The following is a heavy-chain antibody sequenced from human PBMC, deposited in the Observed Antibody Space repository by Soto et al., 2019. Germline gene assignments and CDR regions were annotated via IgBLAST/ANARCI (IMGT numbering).Heavy chain of an antibody. Sequence: SQTLALTCAISGDSVSGNSAAWKCIRQSASRGLEWVGRTSDMAKGYNDYAVAVNRRITATQATSKKQFSLDLNSVTPQATAVYYCASEFSYYESSPRYFDYWGKGDPVTVSS. V-gene: IGHV6-1*01. CDR1: GDSVSGNSAA. J-gene: IGHJ4*02. CDR2: TSDMAKGYN. CDR3: ASEFSYYESSPRYFDY. D-gene: IGHD3-3*01.